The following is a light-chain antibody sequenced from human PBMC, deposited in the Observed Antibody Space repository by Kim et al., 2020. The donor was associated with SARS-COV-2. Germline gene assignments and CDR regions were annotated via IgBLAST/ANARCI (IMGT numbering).Light chain of an antibody. J-gene: IGLJ2*01. V-gene: IGLV3-1*01. CDR1: KLGDKY. CDR2: QDS. CDR3: QAWDSSTHVV. Sequence: TPGQTARITCSGNKLGDKYACWYQQKPGQPPVLVIYQDSKRPSGIPERFSGSNSGNTATLTISGTQAMDEADYYCQAWDSSTHVVFGGGTQLTVL.